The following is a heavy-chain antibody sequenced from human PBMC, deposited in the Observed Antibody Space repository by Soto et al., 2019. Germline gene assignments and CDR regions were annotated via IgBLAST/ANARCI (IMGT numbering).Heavy chain of an antibody. CDR2: ISAYNGNT. J-gene: IGHJ6*02. V-gene: IGHV1-18*01. D-gene: IGHD1-20*01. Sequence: GASVKVSWKASGYTFTSCGISCVRQAPGQGLEWMGWISAYNGNTNYAQKLQGRVTMTTDTSTSTAYMELRSLRSDDTAVYYCARGRVTGTPAYYYSYGMDVWGQGTTVTVYS. CDR1: GYTFTSCG. CDR3: ARGRVTGTPAYYYSYGMDV.